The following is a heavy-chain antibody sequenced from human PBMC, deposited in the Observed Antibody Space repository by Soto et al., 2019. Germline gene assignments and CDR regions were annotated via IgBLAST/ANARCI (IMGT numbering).Heavy chain of an antibody. CDR3: TRDLEYDYIWGSYRAVAPFDY. Sequence: GSLRLSCTASGFTFGDYAMSWFRQAPGKGLEWVGFIRSKAYGGTTEYAASVKGRFTISRDDSKSIAYLQMNSLKTEDTAVYYRTRDLEYDYIWGSYRAVAPFDYWGQGTLVTVSS. D-gene: IGHD3-16*02. CDR2: IRSKAYGGTT. J-gene: IGHJ4*02. CDR1: GFTFGDYA. V-gene: IGHV3-49*03.